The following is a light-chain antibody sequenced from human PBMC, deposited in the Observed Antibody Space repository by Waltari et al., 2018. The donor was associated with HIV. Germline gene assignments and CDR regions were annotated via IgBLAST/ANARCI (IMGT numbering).Light chain of an antibody. J-gene: IGKJ4*01. CDR2: WAS. CDR1: QSVLFSSNNKNY. V-gene: IGKV4-1*01. Sequence: DIVMTQSPDSLAVSLGERGTINCKSSQSVLFSSNNKNYLAWYQQKPGQPPKLLLYWASTRESAVPDRFSGSGSGADFTLTISSLQAEDVAVYYCQQYYSTPLTFGGGTKVEIK. CDR3: QQYYSTPLT.